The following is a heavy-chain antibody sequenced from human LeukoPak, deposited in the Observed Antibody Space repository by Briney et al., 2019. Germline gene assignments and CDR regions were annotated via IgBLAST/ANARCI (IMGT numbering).Heavy chain of an antibody. V-gene: IGHV4-61*02. CDR2: IYTSGST. J-gene: IGHJ4*02. CDR3: ARSRYCSSANCQPGFDY. Sequence: PSETLSLTCTVSGGSISSGNYYWSWIRQPAGKELEWIGRIYTSGSTNYNPSLKSRVTISEDTSKTQFSLKLSSVTAADTAVYYCARSRYCSSANCQPGFDYWGQGTLVTVSS. CDR1: GGSISSGNYY. D-gene: IGHD2-15*01.